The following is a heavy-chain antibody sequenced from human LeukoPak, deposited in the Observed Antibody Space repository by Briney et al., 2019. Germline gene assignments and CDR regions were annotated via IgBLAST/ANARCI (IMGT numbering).Heavy chain of an antibody. D-gene: IGHD6-13*01. V-gene: IGHV4-38-2*02. CDR1: GYSISSGYY. Sequence: SETLSLTCTVSGYSISSGYYWGWIRQPTGKGLEWIGSIYHSGSTYYNPSLKSRVTISVDTSKNQFSLKLSSVTAADTAVYYCARDRDSSWPYFDYWGQGTLVTVSS. J-gene: IGHJ4*02. CDR2: IYHSGST. CDR3: ARDRDSSWPYFDY.